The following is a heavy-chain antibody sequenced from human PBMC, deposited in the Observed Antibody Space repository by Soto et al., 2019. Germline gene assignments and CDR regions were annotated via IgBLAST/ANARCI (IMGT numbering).Heavy chain of an antibody. CDR3: AREGEYYYDSSGYANDAFDI. V-gene: IGHV1-3*01. J-gene: IGHJ3*02. CDR1: GYTFTSYA. Sequence: ASVKVSCKASGYTFTSYAMHWVRQAPGERVEWMGWINAGNGNTKYSQKFQGRVTITRDTSASTAYMELSSLRSEDTAVYYCAREGEYYYDSSGYANDAFDIWGQGTMVTVSS. D-gene: IGHD3-22*01. CDR2: INAGNGNT.